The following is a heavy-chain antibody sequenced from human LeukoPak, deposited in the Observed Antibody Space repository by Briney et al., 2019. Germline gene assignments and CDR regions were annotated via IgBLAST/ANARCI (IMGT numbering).Heavy chain of an antibody. CDR1: GGSISGYY. Sequence: SETLSLTCNVSGGSISGYYWSWIRQPPGKELEWIGYIYYRGSTNYNPSLKSRITMSVDTSKNQFFLKLSSVTAADTAVYYCARQSYYYYGMDVWGQGTTVTVSS. CDR2: IYYRGST. V-gene: IGHV4-59*08. CDR3: ARQSYYYYGMDV. J-gene: IGHJ6*02.